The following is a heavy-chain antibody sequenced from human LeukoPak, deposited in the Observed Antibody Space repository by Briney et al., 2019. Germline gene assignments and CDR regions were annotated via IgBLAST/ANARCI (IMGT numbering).Heavy chain of an antibody. D-gene: IGHD4-17*01. J-gene: IGHJ4*02. CDR3: ARVPTRGDYRLDY. Sequence: GGSLRLSCAASGFTFSSYAMIWVRQAPGKGLEWVSDISGRGSTTNYADSVKGRFTISRDNSKNTLYLQMNSLRAEDTAVYYCARVPTRGDYRLDYWGQGTLVTASS. V-gene: IGHV3-23*01. CDR2: ISGRGSTT. CDR1: GFTFSSYA.